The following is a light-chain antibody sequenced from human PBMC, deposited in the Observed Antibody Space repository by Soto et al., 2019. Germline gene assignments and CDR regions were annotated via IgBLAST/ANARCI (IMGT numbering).Light chain of an antibody. CDR1: QSISNW. CDR3: QPYYSYRA. J-gene: IGKJ1*01. V-gene: IGKV1-5*03. CDR2: KAS. Sequence: PFTVAAASVERVTITCRTSQSISNWLAWHQQKPGKAPKLLIYKASSLQNGVPSRFSGSGSGTEFTLPISTLQPDDAATYYCQPYYSYRAFGQGTKVDI.